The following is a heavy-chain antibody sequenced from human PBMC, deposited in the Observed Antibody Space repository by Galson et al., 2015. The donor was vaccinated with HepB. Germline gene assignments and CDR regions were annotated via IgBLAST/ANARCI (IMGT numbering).Heavy chain of an antibody. Sequence: SVKVSCKASGYTFTSYAMHWVRQAPGQRLEWMGWINAGNGNTKYSQKFQGRVTITRDTSASTAYMELSSLRSEDTAVYYCARERGETYSSGWYDYWGQGTLVTVSS. CDR3: ARERGETYSSGWYDY. V-gene: IGHV1-3*01. J-gene: IGHJ4*02. D-gene: IGHD6-19*01. CDR1: GYTFTSYA. CDR2: INAGNGNT.